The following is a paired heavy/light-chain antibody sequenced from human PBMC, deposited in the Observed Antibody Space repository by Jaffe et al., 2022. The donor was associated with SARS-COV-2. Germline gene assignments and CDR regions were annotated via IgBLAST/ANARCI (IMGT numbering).Heavy chain of an antibody. Sequence: EVQLVQSGAEVKKPGESLKISCKGSGYSFINYWIGWVRQMPGKGLEWMGIIHPGDSDTRYSPSFQGQVIISADKSISTAYLQWNSLRASDTAMYYCARQSWFCNNGVCYTRWFDPWGQGTLVTVSS. CDR2: IHPGDSDT. CDR1: GYSFINYW. CDR3: ARQSWFCNNGVCYTRWFDP. D-gene: IGHD2-8*01. V-gene: IGHV5-51*01. J-gene: IGHJ5*02.
Light chain of an antibody. J-gene: IGLJ2*01. V-gene: IGLV2-14*01. CDR1: SSDVGGYNY. CDR3: SSYTSSITLVV. CDR2: DVS. Sequence: QSALTQPASVSGSPGQSITISCTGTSSDVGGYNYVSWYQQHPGKAPKLLIYDVSYRPSGVSNRFSGSKSGNTASLTISGLQAEDEADYYCSSYTSSITLVVFGGGTKLTVL.